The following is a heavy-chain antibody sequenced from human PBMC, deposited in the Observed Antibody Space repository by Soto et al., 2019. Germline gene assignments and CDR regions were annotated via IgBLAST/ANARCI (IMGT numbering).Heavy chain of an antibody. Sequence: PGGSLRLSCTASGLSFNTYWMSWVRRAPGKGLEWVAIIKHDGSEKYYVESVKGRFTLSRDNAKNSLYLQMDSLRVEDTAFYYCASGGDFHDFWSGFPFQYWGLGTLVTVSS. CDR2: IKHDGSEK. CDR1: GLSFNTYW. J-gene: IGHJ4*02. CDR3: ASGGDFHDFWSGFPFQY. V-gene: IGHV3-7*01. D-gene: IGHD3-3*01.